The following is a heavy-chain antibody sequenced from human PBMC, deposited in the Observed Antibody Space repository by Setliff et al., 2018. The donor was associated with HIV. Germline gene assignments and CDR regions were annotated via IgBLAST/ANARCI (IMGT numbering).Heavy chain of an antibody. V-gene: IGHV4-59*08. CDR3: ARHPPHDSTWPYYCYGMDV. Sequence: SETLSLTCTVSGGSISNYYWSWLRQPPGKGLEWIGYISYTGSTNYNPSLKSRVTISVDTSKNQFSLRLSSVTAADTAVYYCARHPPHDSTWPYYCYGMDVWGQGTTVTVSS. CDR1: GGSISNYY. CDR2: ISYTGST. J-gene: IGHJ6*02. D-gene: IGHD6-13*01.